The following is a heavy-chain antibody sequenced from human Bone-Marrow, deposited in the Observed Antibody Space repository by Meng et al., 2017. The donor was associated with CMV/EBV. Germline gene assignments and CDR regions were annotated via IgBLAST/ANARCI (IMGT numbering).Heavy chain of an antibody. D-gene: IGHD4-17*01. CDR3: ALTTVTRGVIFDY. V-gene: IGHV3-74*01. Sequence: GESLKISCAASGFTFSTYWMHWVRQAPGKGLVWVSRINSDGSSTSYADSVKGRFTISRDNAKNTLYLQMNSLRAEDTAVYYCALTTVTRGVIFDYWGQGTLVPVSS. CDR2: INSDGSST. CDR1: GFTFSTYW. J-gene: IGHJ4*02.